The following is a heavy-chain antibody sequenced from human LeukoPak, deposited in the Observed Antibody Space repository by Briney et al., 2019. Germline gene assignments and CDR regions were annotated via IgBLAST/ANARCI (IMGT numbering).Heavy chain of an antibody. CDR1: GGSISSYY. D-gene: IGHD2-2*01. Sequence: PSETLSLTCTVSGGSISSYYWSWIRQPPGKGLEWIGYIYYSGTTNYNPSLKSRVTISVDTSKNQFSLKLSSVTAADTAVYYCASGLVPAAPALFDYWGQGTLVTLSS. CDR3: ASGLVPAAPALFDY. V-gene: IGHV4-59*12. CDR2: IYYSGTT. J-gene: IGHJ4*02.